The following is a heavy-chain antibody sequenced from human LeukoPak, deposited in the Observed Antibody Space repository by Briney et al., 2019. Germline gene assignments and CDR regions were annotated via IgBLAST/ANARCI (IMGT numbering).Heavy chain of an antibody. V-gene: IGHV1-8*01. CDR2: MNPNSNNT. J-gene: IGHJ4*02. D-gene: IGHD4-11*01. Sequence: ASVKVSCKASGYTFTSYDINWVRQATGQGLEWMGWMNPNSNNTVYAQKFQGRVTMTRNTSISTAYMELSSLRSEDTAVYYCACYSNHFDYWGQGTLVTVSS. CDR3: ACYSNHFDY. CDR1: GYTFTSYD.